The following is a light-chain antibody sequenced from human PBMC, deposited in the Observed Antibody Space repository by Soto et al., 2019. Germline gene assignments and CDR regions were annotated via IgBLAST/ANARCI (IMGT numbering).Light chain of an antibody. J-gene: IGLJ1*01. CDR1: SSDVGGYNY. CDR3: SSYTSSSTLLYV. V-gene: IGLV2-14*03. Sequence: QSALTQPASVSGSPGQSITISCTGTSSDVGGYNYVSWYQHHPGKATKLMIYDVSNRPSGVSNRFSGSKSGNTASLTISGLQAEDEADYYCSSYTSSSTLLYVFGTGTKLTVL. CDR2: DVS.